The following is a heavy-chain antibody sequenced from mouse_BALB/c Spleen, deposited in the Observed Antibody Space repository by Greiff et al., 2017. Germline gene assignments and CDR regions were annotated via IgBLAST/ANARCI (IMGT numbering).Heavy chain of an antibody. CDR1: GFTFSSYY. D-gene: IGHD1-1*01. Sequence: EVLLVESGGGLVKLGGSLKLSCAASGFTFSSYYMSWVRQTPEKRLELVAAINSNGGNTYYPDTVKGRFTISRANAKNTLYLQISSLKSEDTALYYYARRDTTYFDYWGQGTTLTVSS. CDR3: ARRDTTYFDY. V-gene: IGHV5-6-2*01. CDR2: INSNGGNT. J-gene: IGHJ2*01.